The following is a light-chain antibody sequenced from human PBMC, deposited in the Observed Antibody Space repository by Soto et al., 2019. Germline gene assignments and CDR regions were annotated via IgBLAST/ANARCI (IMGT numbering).Light chain of an antibody. CDR2: GAS. J-gene: IGKJ2*01. V-gene: IGKV3-20*01. CDR1: QSVSSTD. CDR3: QKYGSSPL. Sequence: EIVLTQSPGTLSLSPGERATLSCRASQSVSSTDLAWYQQKPGQAPRLLIYGASVRATGIPDRFSGSGSGTDFTLTISRLEPEDFAVYYCQKYGSSPLFGQGTKLEIK.